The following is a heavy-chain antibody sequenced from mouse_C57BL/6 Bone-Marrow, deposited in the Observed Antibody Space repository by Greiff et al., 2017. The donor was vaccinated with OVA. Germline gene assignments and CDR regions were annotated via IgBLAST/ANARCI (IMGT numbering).Heavy chain of an antibody. CDR1: GFTFSSYG. CDR2: ISSGGSYT. D-gene: IGHD1-1*01. Sequence: EVQVVESGGDLVKPGGSLKLSCAASGFTFSSYGMSWVRQTPDKRLEWVATISSGGSYTYYPDSVKGRFTISRDNAKNTLYLQMSSLKSEDTAMYYCARDSLYGGSSYGYWGQGTTLTVSS. CDR3: ARDSLYGGSSYGY. J-gene: IGHJ2*01. V-gene: IGHV5-6*01.